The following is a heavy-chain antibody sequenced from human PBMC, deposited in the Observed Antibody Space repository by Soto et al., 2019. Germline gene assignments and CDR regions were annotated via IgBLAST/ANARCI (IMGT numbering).Heavy chain of an antibody. CDR3: ARDHRYCSGSSCRPYYYYYGMDV. Sequence: GGSLRLSCAASGFTFSSYSMNWVRQAPGRGLEWVAAISGTSDYIYYADSVKGRFTISRDNAKTSLNIQMNSLRAEDTAVYYCARDHRYCSGSSCRPYYYYYGMDVWGQG. J-gene: IGHJ6*02. CDR2: ISGTSDYI. V-gene: IGHV3-21*01. D-gene: IGHD2-15*01. CDR1: GFTFSSYS.